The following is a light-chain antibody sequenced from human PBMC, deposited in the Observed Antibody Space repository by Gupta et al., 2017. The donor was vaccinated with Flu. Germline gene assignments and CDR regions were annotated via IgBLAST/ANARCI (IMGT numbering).Light chain of an antibody. Sequence: EVVLTQSPGTLSLSPGERVTLSCRASQIINSAYLAWYQHKPGQAPRLLIYGASDRATGTPDRFSGSGSATDFTLTISRLEPEDFAVYYCHHYGTSRTFGQGTKVEIK. J-gene: IGKJ1*01. CDR2: GAS. CDR1: QIINSAY. CDR3: HHYGTSRT. V-gene: IGKV3-20*01.